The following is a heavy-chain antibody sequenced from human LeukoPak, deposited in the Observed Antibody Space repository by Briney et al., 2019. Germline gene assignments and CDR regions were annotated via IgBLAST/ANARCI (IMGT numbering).Heavy chain of an antibody. J-gene: IGHJ4*02. CDR1: GYTFTSYG. CDR3: ARDAHGDSSKWNYFDY. Sequence: ASVKVSCKASGYTFTSYGISWVRQAPGQGLEWMGWISAYNGNTNYAQKLQGRVTMATDTSTSTAYMELRSLTSDDTAVYYCARDAHGDSSKWNYFDYWGQGTLVTVSS. CDR2: ISAYNGNT. V-gene: IGHV1-18*01. D-gene: IGHD6-13*01.